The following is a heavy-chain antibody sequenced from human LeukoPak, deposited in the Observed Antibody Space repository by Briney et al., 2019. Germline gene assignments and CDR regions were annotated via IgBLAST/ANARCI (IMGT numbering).Heavy chain of an antibody. J-gene: IGHJ4*02. Sequence: GGSLRLSCAASGFTFSSSAMSWVRQAPGKGLEWVAAISDTGRLSYCADSVNGRFTISRDNSKNTLSLQMNSLRAADTAVYYCAKGGLRDGYSYAFWGQGTLITVSS. D-gene: IGHD5-24*01. CDR2: ISDTGRLS. CDR1: GFTFSSSA. CDR3: AKGGLRDGYSYAF. V-gene: IGHV3-23*01.